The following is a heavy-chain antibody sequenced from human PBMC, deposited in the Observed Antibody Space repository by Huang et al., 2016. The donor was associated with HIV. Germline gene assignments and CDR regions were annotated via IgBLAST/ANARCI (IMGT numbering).Heavy chain of an antibody. Sequence: QVTLRESGPALVKPTQTLTLTCTFSGFPLNTDGMCVSWIRQSPGKALEWLARIDWDDDKYYNTALKTRLAISRDSSKNQVVLTMANMDSVDTATYYCAREILTTYFYYYMDVWGTGTTVTVSS. V-gene: IGHV2-70*13. J-gene: IGHJ6*03. CDR1: GFPLNTDGMC. D-gene: IGHD4-4*01. CDR3: AREILTTYFYYYMDV. CDR2: IDWDDDK.